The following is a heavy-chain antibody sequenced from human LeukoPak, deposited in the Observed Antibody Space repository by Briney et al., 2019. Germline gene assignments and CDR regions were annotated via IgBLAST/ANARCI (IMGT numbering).Heavy chain of an antibody. D-gene: IGHD3-16*01. CDR2: ISRRSSNI. CDR1: GHTFSGYS. V-gene: IGHV3-48*01. J-gene: IGHJ6*03. CDR3: AREDGLGNYYNFYMDV. Sequence: PGGSLRLSCAASGHTFSGYSMNWVPQAPGKGLEWVSYISRRSSNIYYADSVKGRFTITRDDAKNSLYLQMNSLRAEDTAAYYCAREDGLGNYYNFYMDVWGKGTTVSVSS.